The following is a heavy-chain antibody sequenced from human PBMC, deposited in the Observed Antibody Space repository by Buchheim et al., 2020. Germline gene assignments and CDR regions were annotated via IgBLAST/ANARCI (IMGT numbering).Heavy chain of an antibody. D-gene: IGHD2-2*01. J-gene: IGHJ6*03. CDR2: INHSGST. CDR1: GGSVSSAGYY. Sequence: QVQLQESGPGLVKPSETLSLSCTVSGGSVSSAGYYWSWIRQPPGKGLEWIGEINHSGSTNYNPSLKSRVTISVDTSKNQFSLKLSSVTAADTAVYYCARTCSSTRSPHYYYYYYMDVWGKGTT. CDR3: ARTCSSTRSPHYYYYYYMDV. V-gene: IGHV4-61*08.